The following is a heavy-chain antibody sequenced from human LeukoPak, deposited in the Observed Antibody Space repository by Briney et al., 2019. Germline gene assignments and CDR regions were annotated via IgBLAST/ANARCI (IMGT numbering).Heavy chain of an antibody. CDR2: TVGGGDGT. V-gene: IGHV3-23*01. CDR3: AKVSGRIQIWPQPFGDGMDV. J-gene: IGHJ6*02. Sequence: GGSLRLSCAASGFTFSSTSMSWVRQAPGKGLEWVAVTVGGGDGTYYADSVKGRFTISRDNSKNMLYLQMNSLRAEDTAVYYCAKVSGRIQIWPQPFGDGMDVWGQGTTVTVSS. D-gene: IGHD3-10*01. CDR1: GFTFSSTS.